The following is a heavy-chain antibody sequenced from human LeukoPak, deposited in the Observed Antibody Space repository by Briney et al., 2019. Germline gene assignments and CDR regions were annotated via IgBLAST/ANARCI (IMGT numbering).Heavy chain of an antibody. D-gene: IGHD4-23*01. CDR3: ARDVGKAY. CDR2: IHSSGNT. V-gene: IGHV4-4*07. CDR1: GFSISTYY. J-gene: IGHJ4*02. Sequence: PSETLSLICTVSGFSISTYYWSWFRQPAGKGLEWIGRIHSSGNTNYNPSLQSRVSLSIDTSQNQFSLRLTSLTAADTAVYFCARDVGKAYWGQGLLAIVSS.